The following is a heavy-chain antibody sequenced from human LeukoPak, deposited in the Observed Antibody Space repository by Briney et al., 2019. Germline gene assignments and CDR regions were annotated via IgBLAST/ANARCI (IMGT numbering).Heavy chain of an antibody. V-gene: IGHV4-34*01. J-gene: IGHJ6*02. CDR3: ARGRILIDIVVVPAAKSPYGMDV. Sequence: SETLSLTCAVYGGSFSGYYWSWIRQPPGKGLEWIGEINHSGSTNYNPSLKSRVTISVDTSKNQFSLKLSSVTAADTAVYYCARGRILIDIVVVPAAKSPYGMDVWGQGTTVTVSS. D-gene: IGHD2-2*01. CDR2: INHSGST. CDR1: GGSFSGYY.